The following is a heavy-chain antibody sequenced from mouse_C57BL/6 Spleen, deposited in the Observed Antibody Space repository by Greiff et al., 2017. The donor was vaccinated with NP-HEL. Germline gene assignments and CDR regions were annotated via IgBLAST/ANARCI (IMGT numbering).Heavy chain of an antibody. J-gene: IGHJ3*01. CDR1: GYTFTDYY. CDR2: INPNNGGT. Sequence: VQLQQSGPELVKPGASVKISCKASGYTFTDYYMNWVKQSHGKSLEWIGDINPNNGGTSYNQKFKGKATLTVDKSSSTAYMELRSLTSEDSAVYYCAREGRDYYGSSYGFAYWGQGTLVTVSA. V-gene: IGHV1-26*01. D-gene: IGHD1-1*01. CDR3: AREGRDYYGSSYGFAY.